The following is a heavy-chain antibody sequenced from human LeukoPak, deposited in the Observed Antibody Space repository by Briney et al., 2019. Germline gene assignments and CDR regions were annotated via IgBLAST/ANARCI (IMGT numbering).Heavy chain of an antibody. V-gene: IGHV1-8*01. Sequence: ASVKVSCKASGYTFTSNGISWVRQAPGQGLEWMGWISTDSGKSNSAQKFQGRVTMTRSTSISTAYMELSSLTFEDTAVYYCTRSVRNGHIDYWGQGTLVTVSP. CDR2: ISTDSGKS. CDR1: GYTFTSNG. D-gene: IGHD2-21*01. J-gene: IGHJ4*02. CDR3: TRSVRNGHIDY.